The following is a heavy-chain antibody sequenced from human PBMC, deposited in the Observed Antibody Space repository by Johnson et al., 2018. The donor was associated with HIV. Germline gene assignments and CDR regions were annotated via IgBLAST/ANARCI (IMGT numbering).Heavy chain of an antibody. J-gene: IGHJ3*02. D-gene: IGHD6-6*01. V-gene: IGHV3-30*04. CDR3: AKGGIATRFFDI. Sequence: QVQLVESGGGVVQPGRSLRLSCAASGFTFSSYTMHWVRQAPGKGLEWVAVISYDGKNKDYADSVKGRFTISRDNSKNTLYLQMNSLRAEDTALYYCAKGGIATRFFDIWGQGTMVTVSS. CDR2: ISYDGKNK. CDR1: GFTFSSYT.